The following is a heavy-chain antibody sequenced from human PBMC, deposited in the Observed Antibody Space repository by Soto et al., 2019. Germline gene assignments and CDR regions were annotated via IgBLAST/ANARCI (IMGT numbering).Heavy chain of an antibody. CDR3: ASIRDGYNIHSFYGMDG. D-gene: IGHD5-12*01. CDR1: GGTFNSYA. Sequence: QVQLVQSGAEVKKPGSSVKVSCKASGGTFNSYAINWVRQAPGQGLEWMGGIIPIFGTANYAQKFQGRVTLPADEWTNTADMELSRLRAEDTAVYYWASIRDGYNIHSFYGMDGWGQGTTVIVSS. V-gene: IGHV1-69*12. J-gene: IGHJ6*02. CDR2: IIPIFGTA.